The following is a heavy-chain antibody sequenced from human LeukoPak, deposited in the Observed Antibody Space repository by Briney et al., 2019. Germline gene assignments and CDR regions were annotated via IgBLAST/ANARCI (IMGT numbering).Heavy chain of an antibody. CDR1: GCTVSSNH. V-gene: IGHV3-66*01. CDR3: ARDEMPAPFTY. Sequence: PGGSLRLSCAASGCTVSSNHMSWVRQAPGKRLEWVSMVYIDGSTYYTDSVKGRFTISRDDSKNTIFLQMNTLGAEDTAVYYCARDEMPAPFTYRGQGTLVTVSS. D-gene: IGHD2-2*01. CDR2: VYIDGST. J-gene: IGHJ4*02.